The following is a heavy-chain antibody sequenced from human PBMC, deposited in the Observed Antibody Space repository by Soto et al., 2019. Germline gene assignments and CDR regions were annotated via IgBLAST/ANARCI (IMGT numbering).Heavy chain of an antibody. CDR3: ARAREPKLVLGY. CDR1: GFTVSRYR. CDR2: IYSAGSA. Sequence: GGSLRLSCAASGFTVSRYRMSWVRQAPGKGLEWISVIYSAGSADFADSVKGRFTVSRDNSKNTLYLQMNSLRAEDTAVYYCARAREPKLVLGYWGQGTLVTVSS. V-gene: IGHV3-66*01. J-gene: IGHJ4*02. D-gene: IGHD3-16*01.